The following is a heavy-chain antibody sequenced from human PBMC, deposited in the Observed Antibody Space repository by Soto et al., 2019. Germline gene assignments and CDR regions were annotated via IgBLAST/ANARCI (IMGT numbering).Heavy chain of an antibody. D-gene: IGHD4-17*01. CDR3: ARGMHKVTTFDY. V-gene: IGHV4-30-2*01. J-gene: IGHJ4*02. Sequence: SETLSLTFAVSGGSISIGGYSWSLIRQPPGKGPECIGYIYHSGSTYYKPYLKSRVNISVARSTNQFSMKLSSVTAAVTAVYYCARGMHKVTTFDYWGQGTLVTVSS. CDR2: IYHSGST. CDR1: GGSISIGGYS.